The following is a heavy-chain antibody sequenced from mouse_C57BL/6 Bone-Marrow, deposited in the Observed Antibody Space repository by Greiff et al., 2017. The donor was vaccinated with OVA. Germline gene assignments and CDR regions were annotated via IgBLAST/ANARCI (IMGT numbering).Heavy chain of an antibody. V-gene: IGHV1-63*01. D-gene: IGHD1-1*01. CDR1: GYTFTNYW. Sequence: VKLVESGAELVRPGTSVKMSCKASGYTFTNYWIGWAKQRPGHGLEWIGDIYPGGGYTNYNEKFKGKATLTADKSSSTAYMQFSSLTSEDSAIYYCARSGSYYYAMDYWGQGTSVTVSS. CDR2: IYPGGGYT. CDR3: ARSGSYYYAMDY. J-gene: IGHJ4*01.